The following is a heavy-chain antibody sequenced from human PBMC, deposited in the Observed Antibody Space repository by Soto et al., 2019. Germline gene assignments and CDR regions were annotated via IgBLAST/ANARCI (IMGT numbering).Heavy chain of an antibody. V-gene: IGHV4-39*01. J-gene: IGHJ4*02. D-gene: IGHD3-22*01. CDR1: GGPTSSSSYY. CDR3: ARHEYYYDSSGYYPYCFDY. Sequence: SETLSLTCTVSGGPTSSSSYYWGWIRQPPGKGLEWIGSIYYTGSTYYNPSLKSRVAISLDTFKNQISLKLSSVTAADTAVFYCARHEYYYDSSGYYPYCFDYWGQGTLVTVSS. CDR2: IYYTGST.